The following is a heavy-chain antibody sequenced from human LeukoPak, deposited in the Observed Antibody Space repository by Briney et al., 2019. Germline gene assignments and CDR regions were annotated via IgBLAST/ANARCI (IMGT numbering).Heavy chain of an antibody. CDR2: IYYSGST. CDR1: VLLEWIWGDF. J-gene: IGHJ4*02. Sequence: NPSETLSLICSLSVLLEWIWGDFWSWIRQHPGKGLECIGYIYYSGSTYYNPSLKSRLTISACTSKHQFSLRLSSVTAADTAVYYCGIRFPGRGALDYWGQGTLVTVSS. V-gene: IGHV4-31*03. D-gene: IGHD3-10*01. CDR3: GIRFPGRGALDY.